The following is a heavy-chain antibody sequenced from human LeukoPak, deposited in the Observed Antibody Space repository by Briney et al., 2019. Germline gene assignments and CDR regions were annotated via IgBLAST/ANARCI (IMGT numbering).Heavy chain of an antibody. CDR2: IVVASGNT. D-gene: IGHD5-24*01. Sequence: SVKVSCKASGFTSTNSAMQWVRQARGQRLEWIGWIVVASGNTKYAQKFQERVTITRDMSTSTAYMELSSLRAEDTAVYYCAAAPIEMQQRGFDYWGQGTLVTVSS. J-gene: IGHJ4*02. CDR1: GFTSTNSA. CDR3: AAAPIEMQQRGFDY. V-gene: IGHV1-58*02.